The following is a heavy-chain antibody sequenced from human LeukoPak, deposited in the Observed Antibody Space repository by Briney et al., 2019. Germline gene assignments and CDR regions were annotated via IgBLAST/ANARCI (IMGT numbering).Heavy chain of an antibody. CDR2: TYYRSKWYN. Sequence: SQTLSLTSAISVDSVSSNSAAWNWVRQSPSRCLEWLGRTYYRSKWYNDYSGSMRSRVSINPDTSKNQFSLQLNSVTPEDTAVYYCARGYSSGIDYWGQGTLVTVSS. D-gene: IGHD6-19*01. J-gene: IGHJ4*02. CDR1: VDSVSSNSAA. V-gene: IGHV6-1*01. CDR3: ARGYSSGIDY.